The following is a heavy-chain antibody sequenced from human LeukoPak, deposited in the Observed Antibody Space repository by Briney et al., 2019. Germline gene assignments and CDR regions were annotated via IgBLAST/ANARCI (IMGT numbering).Heavy chain of an antibody. CDR2: ISFSGST. CDR3: ARHFGYGQYARTYYFDY. D-gene: IGHD5-12*01. CDR1: GGSISSGDYY. Sequence: KPSDTPSLTCTVSGGSISSGDYYWSWIRQPPGKGLEWIGYISFSGSTYYNPSLKSRVTISVDTSKNQFSLKLSSVAAADTAVYYCARHFGYGQYARTYYFDYWGQGTLVTVSS. J-gene: IGHJ4*02. V-gene: IGHV4-30-4*02.